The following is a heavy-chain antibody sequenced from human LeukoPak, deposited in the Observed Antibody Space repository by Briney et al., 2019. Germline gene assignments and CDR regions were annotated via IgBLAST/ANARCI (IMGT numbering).Heavy chain of an antibody. V-gene: IGHV3-53*01. CDR3: ARGAYYYDSSG. Sequence: GSLRLSCAASGFTVSSNYMSWVRQAPGKGLEWVSVIYSGGSTYYADSVKGRFTISRDNSKNTLYLQMNSLRAGDTAVYYCARGAYYYDSSGWGQGTLVTVSS. J-gene: IGHJ4*02. D-gene: IGHD3-22*01. CDR1: GFTVSSNY. CDR2: IYSGGST.